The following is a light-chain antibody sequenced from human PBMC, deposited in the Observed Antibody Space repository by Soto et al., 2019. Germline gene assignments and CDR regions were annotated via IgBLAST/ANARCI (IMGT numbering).Light chain of an antibody. CDR3: SSFASSNTWV. CDR2: EVT. CDR1: SSDVGAYNY. Sequence: QSALTQPPSASGSPGQSVTISCTGTSSDVGAYNYVSWYQQHAGKAPKLVIYEVTKRPSGVPDRFSGSKSANTASLTVSGLQAEDEADYYCSSFASSNTWVFGGGIKVTVL. V-gene: IGLV2-8*01. J-gene: IGLJ3*02.